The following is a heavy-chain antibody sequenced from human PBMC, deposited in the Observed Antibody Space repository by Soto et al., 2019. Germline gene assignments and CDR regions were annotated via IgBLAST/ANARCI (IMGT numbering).Heavy chain of an antibody. CDR2: IHSDGSST. Sequence: EVQLVESEGGLVQPGGSLRLSCAASGFTFSYYWMHWVRQAPGQGLVWVSRIHSDGSSTTYADSVKGRFTISRDNAKNTLCLEMNSLRAEDTGVYYCARGDRGAFDLWGQGTMVTVSS. V-gene: IGHV3-74*01. J-gene: IGHJ3*01. CDR1: GFTFSYYW. D-gene: IGHD2-21*02. CDR3: ARGDRGAFDL.